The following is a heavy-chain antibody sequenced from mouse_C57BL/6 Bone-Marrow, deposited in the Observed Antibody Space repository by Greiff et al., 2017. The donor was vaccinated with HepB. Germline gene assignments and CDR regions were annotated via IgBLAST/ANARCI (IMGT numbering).Heavy chain of an antibody. J-gene: IGHJ4*01. Sequence: EVMLVESGEGLVKPGGSLKLSCAASGFTFSSYAMSWVRQTPEKRLEWVAYISSGGDYIYYADTVKGPFTISRDNARNTLYLQMSSLKSEDTAMYYCTRDGGYDYDGDAMDYWGQGTSVTVSS. CDR1: GFTFSSYA. D-gene: IGHD2-4*01. V-gene: IGHV5-9-1*02. CDR3: TRDGGYDYDGDAMDY. CDR2: ISSGGDYI.